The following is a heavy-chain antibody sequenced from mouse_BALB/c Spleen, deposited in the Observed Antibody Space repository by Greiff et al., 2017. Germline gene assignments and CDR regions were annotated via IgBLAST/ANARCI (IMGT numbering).Heavy chain of an antibody. D-gene: IGHD2-4*01. CDR2: INPYNGDT. Sequence: EVKLLESGPELVKPGASVKISCKASGYSFTGYFMNWVKQSHGKSLEWIGRINPYNGDTFYNQKFKGKATLTVDKSSSTAHMELLSLTSEDSAVYYCGPSTMITTGPGAYWGQGTLVTVSA. V-gene: IGHV1-37*01. CDR3: GPSTMITTGPGAY. CDR1: GYSFTGYF. J-gene: IGHJ3*01.